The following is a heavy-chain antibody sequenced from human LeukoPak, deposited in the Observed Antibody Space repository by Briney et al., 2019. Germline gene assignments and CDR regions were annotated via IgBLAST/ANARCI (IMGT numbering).Heavy chain of an antibody. Sequence: GASVKVSCKASGYTFTSYGINWVRQAPGQGLEWMGWISAYNGNTNYARKLQGRVTMTTDTSTSTAYMELRSLRSDDTAVYYCARDLSIAAAGTFGYWGQGTLVTVSS. J-gene: IGHJ4*02. D-gene: IGHD6-13*01. CDR1: GYTFTSYG. V-gene: IGHV1-18*01. CDR2: ISAYNGNT. CDR3: ARDLSIAAAGTFGY.